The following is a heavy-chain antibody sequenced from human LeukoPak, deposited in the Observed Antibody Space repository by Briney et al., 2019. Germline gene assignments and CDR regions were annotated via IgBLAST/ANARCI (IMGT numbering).Heavy chain of an antibody. J-gene: IGHJ6*02. V-gene: IGHV4-34*01. Sequence: SETLSLTCAVYGGSFSGYYWSWIRQPPGKGLEWIGEINHSGSTNYNPSLKSRVTISVDTSKNQFSLKLSSVTAADTAVYYCARVGRPGCSSTSCYLALYHYYGMDVWGQGTTVTVSS. D-gene: IGHD2-2*01. CDR2: INHSGST. CDR1: GGSFSGYY. CDR3: ARVGRPGCSSTSCYLALYHYYGMDV.